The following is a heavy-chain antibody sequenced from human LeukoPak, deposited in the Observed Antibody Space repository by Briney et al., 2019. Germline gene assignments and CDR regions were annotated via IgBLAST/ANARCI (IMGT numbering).Heavy chain of an antibody. V-gene: IGHV3-23*01. CDR2: ISDSGGST. J-gene: IGHJ4*02. CDR3: AKPKQWLVGFHY. CDR1: GFTFSSYW. Sequence: PGGSLRLSCAASGFTFSSYWMSWVRQAPGKGLEWVSGISDSGGSTYYADSVKGRFTISRDNSKNTLYLQMSSLRAEDTAIYYCAKPKQWLVGFHYWGQGTLVTVSS. D-gene: IGHD6-19*01.